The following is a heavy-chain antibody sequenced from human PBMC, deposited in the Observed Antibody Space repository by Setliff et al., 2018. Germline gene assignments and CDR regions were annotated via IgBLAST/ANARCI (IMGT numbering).Heavy chain of an antibody. D-gene: IGHD3-10*01. V-gene: IGHV7-4-1*02. J-gene: IGHJ6*03. CDR2: INTNTGNP. CDR1: GFSFTSFG. CDR3: ARASRFGIIVYKGDYYMDV. Sequence: GASVKVSCKTSGFSFTSFGFSWVRQAPGQGLEWMGWINTNTGNPSYAQGFTGRFVFSLDTSVTTAYLQISSLKSEDSAVYYCARASRFGIIVYKGDYYMDVWGKGTTVTVSS.